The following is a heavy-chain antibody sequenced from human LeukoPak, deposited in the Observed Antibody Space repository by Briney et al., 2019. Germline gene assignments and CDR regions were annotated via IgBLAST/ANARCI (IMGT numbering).Heavy chain of an antibody. CDR3: ARDSSYYYDSSGDNWFDP. V-gene: IGHV3-48*03. CDR1: GFTFSSYE. Sequence: GGSLRLSCAASGFTFSSYEVNWVRQAPGKGLEWVSYISSSGSTIYYADSVKGRFTISRDNAKNSLYLQMNSLRAEDTAVYYCARDSSYYYDSSGDNWFDPWGQGTLVTVSS. CDR2: ISSSGSTI. D-gene: IGHD3-22*01. J-gene: IGHJ5*02.